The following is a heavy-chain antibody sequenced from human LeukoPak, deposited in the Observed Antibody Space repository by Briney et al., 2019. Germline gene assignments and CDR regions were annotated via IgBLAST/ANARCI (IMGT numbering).Heavy chain of an antibody. CDR1: GGSISSGDYY. V-gene: IGHV4-30-4*01. CDR3: QRGAGEDYFDY. CDR2: IYYSGST. J-gene: IGHJ4*02. D-gene: IGHD4/OR15-4a*01. Sequence: PSQTLSLTCTVSGGSISSGDYYWRWIRQPPGKGLEWIGYIYYSGSTYYNPSLKSRVTISVDTSKNQFSLKLSSVTAADTAMYYCQRGAGEDYFDYWGQGTLVTVSS.